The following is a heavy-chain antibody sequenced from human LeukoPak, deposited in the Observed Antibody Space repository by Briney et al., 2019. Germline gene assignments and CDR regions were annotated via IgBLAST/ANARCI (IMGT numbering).Heavy chain of an antibody. V-gene: IGHV3-7*01. CDR1: GFTFNSYW. D-gene: IGHD2-15*01. Sequence: PGGSLRLSCAASGFTFNSYWMSWVRQARGKGLEGVANIKQDGSEKYYVDSVKGRFTISRDNAKNSLYLQMNSLRAEDTAVYYCARLGLLRRNWFDYWGQGTLVTVSS. J-gene: IGHJ4*02. CDR2: IKQDGSEK. CDR3: ARLGLLRRNWFDY.